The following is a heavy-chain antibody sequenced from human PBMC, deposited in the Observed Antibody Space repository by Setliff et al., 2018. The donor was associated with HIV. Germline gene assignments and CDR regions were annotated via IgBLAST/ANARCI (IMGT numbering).Heavy chain of an antibody. J-gene: IGHJ4*02. CDR3: VRDDYGDYD. CDR2: ISPDSGRT. Sequence: ASVKVSCKASGYSFTNSDVSWVRLAPGQGLEWMGWISPDSGRTNYAQKFQGRVTMTTDTSTSTAYMELRSLRSDDTAVYYCVRDDYGDYDWVQGTRVTVSA. D-gene: IGHD4-17*01. V-gene: IGHV1-18*01. CDR1: GYSFTNSD.